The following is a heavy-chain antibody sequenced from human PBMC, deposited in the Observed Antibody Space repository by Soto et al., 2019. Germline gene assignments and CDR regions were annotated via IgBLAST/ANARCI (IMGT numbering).Heavy chain of an antibody. CDR2: ISSSSSYI. CDR3: ARDYFPIFRVVIMGHGMDV. V-gene: IGHV3-21*01. CDR1: GFTFRSYS. D-gene: IGHD3-3*01. Sequence: GGSLRLSCAASGFTFRSYSMNWVSKAPGKGLEWVSSISSSSSYIYYADSVKGRFTISRDNAKNSLYLQMNSLRAEDTAVYYCARDYFPIFRVVIMGHGMDVWGQGTTDIVSS. J-gene: IGHJ6*02.